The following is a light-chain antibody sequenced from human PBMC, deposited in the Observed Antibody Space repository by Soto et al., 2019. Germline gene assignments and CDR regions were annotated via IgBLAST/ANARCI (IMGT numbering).Light chain of an antibody. CDR2: NNT. CDR1: NSNIGAHYK. CDR3: QSFDTGLTGPI. Sequence: QSVLTQPPSVSAAPGQRVTISCNGSNSNIGAHYKVHWYQQFPGTAPKLLISNNTNRPSGVPDRFSGSRSGTSASLAITGLQSEDEADYYCQSFDTGLTGPILGIGTKLTVL. V-gene: IGLV1-40*01. J-gene: IGLJ2*01.